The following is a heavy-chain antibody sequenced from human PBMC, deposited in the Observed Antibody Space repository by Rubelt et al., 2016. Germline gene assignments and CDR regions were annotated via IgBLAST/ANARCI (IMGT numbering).Heavy chain of an antibody. V-gene: IGHV1-3*01. Sequence: QVQLVQSGAEAKKPGASVKVSCKASGYTFTSYAMHWVRQAPGQRLEWMGWINAGHGNTKYSQKYQGRVTITGETSASTAYMELGSLRSEDTAVNYCAGAERMRLLMVYAPAFDYWGQGTLVTVSS. CDR3: AGAERMRLLMVYAPAFDY. CDR2: INAGHGNT. J-gene: IGHJ4*02. CDR1: GYTFTSYA. D-gene: IGHD2-8*01.